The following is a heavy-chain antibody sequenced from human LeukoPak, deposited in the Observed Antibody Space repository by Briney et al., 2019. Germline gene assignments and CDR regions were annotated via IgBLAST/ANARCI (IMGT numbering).Heavy chain of an antibody. CDR2: ISSSGSTI. D-gene: IGHD2-2*01. Sequence: QAGGSLRLSCAASGFSFSTYSMNWVRQAPGKGLEWVSYISSSGSTIYYAASVKGRFTISRDNAKNSLYLQMNSLRAEDTAVYYCARGRRVVVVPAAIDYWGQGTLVTVSS. CDR1: GFSFSTYS. CDR3: ARGRRVVVVPAAIDY. V-gene: IGHV3-48*04. J-gene: IGHJ4*02.